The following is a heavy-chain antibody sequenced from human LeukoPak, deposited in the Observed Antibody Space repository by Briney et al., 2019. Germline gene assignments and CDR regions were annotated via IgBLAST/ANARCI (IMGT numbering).Heavy chain of an antibody. CDR3: ARDREVGATGYYFDY. CDR1: GGFISSDSYY. CDR2: IYTSGST. D-gene: IGHD1-26*01. J-gene: IGHJ4*02. Sequence: SETLSLTCSVSGGFISSDSYYWSWIRQPAGKGLEWIGRIYTSGSTTYNSSLKSRVTISLDTSKNHFSLRLSSVTAADTAVYYCARDREVGATGYYFDYWGQGTLVTVSS. V-gene: IGHV4-61*02.